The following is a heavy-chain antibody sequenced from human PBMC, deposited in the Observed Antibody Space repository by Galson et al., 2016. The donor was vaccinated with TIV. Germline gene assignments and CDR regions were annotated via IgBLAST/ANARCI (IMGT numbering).Heavy chain of an antibody. CDR2: IQLDGHSQ. CDR3: ANRGLKEYMTNFWYYMDV. CDR1: GFTFSDFG. V-gene: IGHV3-30*02. J-gene: IGHJ6*03. D-gene: IGHD2/OR15-2a*01. Sequence: LRLSCAASGFTFSDFGMHWVRQAPGKGLEWVAFIQLDGHSQFYADSVKGRFTISRDNSKNTLYLQMRTLKTDDTAVYYCANRGLKEYMTNFWYYMDVWGKGTTVTVS.